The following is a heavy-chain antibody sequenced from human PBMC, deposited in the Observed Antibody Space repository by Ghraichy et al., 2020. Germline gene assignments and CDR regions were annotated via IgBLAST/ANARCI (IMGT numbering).Heavy chain of an antibody. CDR3: ARGGGELLLLAGIGY. CDR1: GFTFSSYS. V-gene: IGHV3-21*01. CDR2: ISSSSSYI. J-gene: IGHJ4*02. D-gene: IGHD1-26*01. Sequence: GGSLRLSCAASGFTFSSYSMNWVRQAPGKGLEWVSSISSSSSYIYYADSVKGRFTISRDNAKNSLYLQMNSLRAEDTAVYYCARGGGELLLLAGIGYWGQGTLLTVSS.